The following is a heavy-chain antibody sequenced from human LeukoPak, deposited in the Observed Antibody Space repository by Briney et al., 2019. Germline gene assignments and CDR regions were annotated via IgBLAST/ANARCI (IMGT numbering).Heavy chain of an antibody. J-gene: IGHJ4*02. Sequence: GGSLRLSCAASGFTFSSYSMNWVRQAPGKGLEWVSSVSSGSTYIYYADSVKGRFTISRDNAKNSLYLQMNSLKTEDTAVYYCTTDAGLGRITIFGVAEYDYWGQGTLVTVSS. CDR2: VSSGSTYI. CDR1: GFTFSSYS. CDR3: TTDAGLGRITIFGVAEYDY. D-gene: IGHD3-3*01. V-gene: IGHV3-21*03.